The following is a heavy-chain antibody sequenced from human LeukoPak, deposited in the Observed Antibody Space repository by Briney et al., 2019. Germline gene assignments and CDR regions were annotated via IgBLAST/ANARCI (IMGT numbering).Heavy chain of an antibody. V-gene: IGHV4-39*01. Sequence: SETLSLTCTVSGGSISSSNYYWGWIRQPPGKVLEWIGNIYYSGSTYYKPSLKTRVTISVDTSKTQFSLKLPSVTAADTAVYYCARHASVDGNWPRPLDYWGQGSLVTVSS. CDR2: IYYSGST. J-gene: IGHJ4*02. CDR3: ARHASVDGNWPRPLDY. D-gene: IGHD6-19*01. CDR1: GGSISSSNYY.